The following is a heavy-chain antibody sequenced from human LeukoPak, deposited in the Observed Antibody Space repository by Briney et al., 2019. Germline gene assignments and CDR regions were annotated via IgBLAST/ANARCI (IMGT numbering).Heavy chain of an antibody. V-gene: IGHV1-18*01. CDR1: GYTFTSYG. CDR3: ARSGSLVTYWYFDL. Sequence: GASVKVSCKASGYTFTSYGIGWVRQAPGQGREWMGWISAYNGNTNYAQKLQCRVTMTTDTSTSTAYMELRSLRSDDTAVYYCARSGSLVTYWYFDLWGRGTLVTVSS. D-gene: IGHD4-23*01. CDR2: ISAYNGNT. J-gene: IGHJ2*01.